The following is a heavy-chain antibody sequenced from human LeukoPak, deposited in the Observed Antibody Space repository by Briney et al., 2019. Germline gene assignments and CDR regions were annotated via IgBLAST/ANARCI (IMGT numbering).Heavy chain of an antibody. CDR1: GYTFTSYY. CDR2: INPNSGGT. D-gene: IGHD6-13*01. CDR3: ARSINPKPELVLTLPHNWFDP. V-gene: IGHV1-2*02. Sequence: VASVTVSCTASGYTFTSYYMHWVRQAPGQGLEWMGWINPNSGGTNYAQKFQGRVTMTRDTSISTAYMELSRLRSDDTAVYYCARSINPKPELVLTLPHNWFDPWGQGTLVTVSS. J-gene: IGHJ5*02.